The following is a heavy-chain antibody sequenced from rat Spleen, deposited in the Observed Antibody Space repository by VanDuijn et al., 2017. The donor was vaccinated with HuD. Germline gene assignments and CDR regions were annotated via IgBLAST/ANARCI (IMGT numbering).Heavy chain of an antibody. Sequence: EVQLVESGGGLVQPGRSLKLSCTASGFTFSNYDMAWVRQAPTKGLEWVATLSYDGHTTYYRDSVKGRFTISRDNAKSTLYLQMNSLRSEDTATYYCTRENWVFDYWGQGVMVTVSS. CDR1: GFTFSNYD. CDR2: LSYDGHTT. D-gene: IGHD5-1*01. V-gene: IGHV5-29*01. J-gene: IGHJ2*01. CDR3: TRENWVFDY.